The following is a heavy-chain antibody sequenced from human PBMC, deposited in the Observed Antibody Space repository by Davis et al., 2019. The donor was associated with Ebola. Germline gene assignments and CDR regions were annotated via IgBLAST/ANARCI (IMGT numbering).Heavy chain of an antibody. CDR2: ISSSGSTI. D-gene: IGHD3-16*02. CDR1: GFTFSSYE. J-gene: IGHJ4*02. CDR3: ARVHLGELSIDY. V-gene: IGHV3-48*03. Sequence: PGGSLRLSCAASGFTFSSYEMNWVRQAPGKGLEWVSYISSSGSTIYYADSVKGRFTISRDNAKNSLYLQMNSLRAEDTAVYYCARVHLGELSIDYWGQGTLVTVSS.